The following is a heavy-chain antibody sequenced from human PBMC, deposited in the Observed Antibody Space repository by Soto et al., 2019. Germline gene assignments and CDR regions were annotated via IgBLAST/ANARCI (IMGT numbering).Heavy chain of an antibody. J-gene: IGHJ6*02. CDR3: AKEGNYYYYGMDV. Sequence: PGGSLRLSCAASGFTFRSHWMSWVRQAPGKGLEWVAVISYDGSNKYYADSVKGRFTISRDNSKNTLYLQMNSLRAEDTAVYYCAKEGNYYYYGMDVWGQGTTVTVSS. V-gene: IGHV3-30*18. CDR2: ISYDGSNK. CDR1: GFTFRSHW.